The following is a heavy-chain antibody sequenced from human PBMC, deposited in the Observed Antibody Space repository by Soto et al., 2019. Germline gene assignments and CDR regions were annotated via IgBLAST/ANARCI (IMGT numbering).Heavy chain of an antibody. Sequence: GGSLRLSCAASGFTFSSYGMHWVRQAPGKGLEWVAVISYDGSNKYYADSVKGRFTISRDNSKNTLYLQMNSLRAEDTAVYYCAKIPIQPVAVLQNEVGNHDAFDIWGQGTMVTVSS. CDR1: GFTFSSYG. D-gene: IGHD6-19*01. CDR2: ISYDGSNK. V-gene: IGHV3-30*18. J-gene: IGHJ3*02. CDR3: AKIPIQPVAVLQNEVGNHDAFDI.